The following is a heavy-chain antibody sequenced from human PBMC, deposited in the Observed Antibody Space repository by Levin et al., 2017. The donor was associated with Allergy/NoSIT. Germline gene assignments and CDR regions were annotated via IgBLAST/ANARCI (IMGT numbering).Heavy chain of an antibody. D-gene: IGHD5-18*01. CDR1: GFTFSSYW. CDR3: ARARGYTYGRVAFDI. Sequence: GGSLRLSCAASGFTFSSYWMSWVRQAPGKGLEWVANIKQDGGEKYYVDSVKGRFTISRDNAKNSVYLQINSLRAEDTAVYYCARARGYTYGRVAFDIWGQGTMVTVSS. J-gene: IGHJ3*02. V-gene: IGHV3-7*01. CDR2: IKQDGGEK.